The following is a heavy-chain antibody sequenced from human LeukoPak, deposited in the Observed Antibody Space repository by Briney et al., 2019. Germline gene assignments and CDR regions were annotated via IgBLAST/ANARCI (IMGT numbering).Heavy chain of an antibody. V-gene: IGHV3-30*04. CDR1: GFTFSSYA. D-gene: IGHD6-19*01. J-gene: IGHJ3*02. CDR3: ARVMSSGWYEGDAFDI. Sequence: PGRSLRLSCAASGFTFSSYAMHWVRQAPGKGLEWVAVISYDGSNKYYADSVKGRFTISRDNSKNTLYLQMNSLRAEDTAVYYCARVMSSGWYEGDAFDIWGQGTMVTVSS. CDR2: ISYDGSNK.